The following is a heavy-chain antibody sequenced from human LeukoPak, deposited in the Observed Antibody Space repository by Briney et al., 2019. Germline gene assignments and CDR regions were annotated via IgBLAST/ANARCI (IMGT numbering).Heavy chain of an antibody. Sequence: RPETLSLTCTVSGGSISSYYWSWIRQPPGKGLEWIGYIYYSGSTNYNPSLNSRVTIPVDTSKNQFSLKLSSVTAADTAVYYCARHGNWNDGYYSYYGMDGWGQPTSPTVSS. CDR3: ARHGNWNDGYYSYYGMDG. V-gene: IGHV4-59*08. CDR2: IYYSGST. CDR1: GGSISSYY. D-gene: IGHD1-1*01. J-gene: IGHJ6*02.